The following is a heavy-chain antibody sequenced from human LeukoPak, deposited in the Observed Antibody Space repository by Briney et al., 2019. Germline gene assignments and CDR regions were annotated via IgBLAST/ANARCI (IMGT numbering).Heavy chain of an antibody. CDR2: IKQDGSEQ. D-gene: IGHD3-10*01. Sequence: GGSLRLSCAASGFTFTTYWMGWVHQAPGKGLEWVANIKQDGSEQYYVDSVKGRFTISRDNAKNSLSLQMNGLRAEDTAVYYCARPLLYYYGSETYFWFDPWGQGTLVTVSS. CDR1: GFTFTTYW. V-gene: IGHV3-7*01. J-gene: IGHJ5*02. CDR3: ARPLLYYYGSETYFWFDP.